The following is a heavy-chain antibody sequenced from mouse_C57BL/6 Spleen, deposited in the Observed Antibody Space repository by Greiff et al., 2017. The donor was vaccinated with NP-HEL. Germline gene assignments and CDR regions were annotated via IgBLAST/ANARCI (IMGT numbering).Heavy chain of an antibody. CDR3: ARGTGPYFDY. CDR1: GYAFSSSW. CDR2: IYPGDGDT. J-gene: IGHJ2*01. D-gene: IGHD4-1*01. Sequence: QVTLKVCGPELVKPGASVKISCKASGYAFSSSWMNWVKQRPGKGLEWIGRIYPGDGDTNYNGKFKGKATLTADKSSSTAYMQLSSLTSEDSAVYFCARGTGPYFDYWGQGTTLTVSS. V-gene: IGHV1-82*01.